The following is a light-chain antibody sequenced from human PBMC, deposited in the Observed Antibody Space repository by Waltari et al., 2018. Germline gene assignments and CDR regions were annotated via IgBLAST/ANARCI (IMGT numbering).Light chain of an antibody. CDR1: YIGTRS. J-gene: IGLJ2*01. CDR2: RDS. V-gene: IGLV3-9*01. CDR3: QVWDSSAEV. Sequence: SYALTQPLSVSVALGQTATLSCGGSYIGTRSVHWYQQRPGQAPVLVIYRDSKRPSVIPERFSGSNSGNTATLTISRAQAGDEADYYCQVWDSSAEVFGGGTKLTVL.